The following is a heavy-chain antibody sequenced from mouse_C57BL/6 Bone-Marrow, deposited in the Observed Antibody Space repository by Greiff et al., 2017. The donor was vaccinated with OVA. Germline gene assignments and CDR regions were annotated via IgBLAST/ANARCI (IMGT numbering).Heavy chain of an antibody. CDR1: GYTFTSYW. CDR2: IDPSDSYT. Sequence: QVQLQQPGAELVKPGASVKLSCKASGYTFTSYWMQWVKQRPGQGLEWIGEIDPSDSYTNYNQKFKGKATLTVDTSSSTAYMQLSSLTSEDSAVYYCARPGGFYAMDYWGQGTSVTVSS. V-gene: IGHV1-50*01. CDR3: ARPGGFYAMDY. J-gene: IGHJ4*01.